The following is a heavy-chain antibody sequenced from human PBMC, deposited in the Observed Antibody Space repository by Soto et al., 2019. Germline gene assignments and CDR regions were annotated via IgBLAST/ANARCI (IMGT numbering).Heavy chain of an antibody. J-gene: IGHJ6*02. Sequence: SGGSLRLSCAASGFTFSDYYMSWIRQAPGKGLEWVSYISSSSSYTNYADSVKGRFTISRDNAKNSLYLQMNSLRAEDTAVYYCARVGTSSAGYYYGMDVWGQGTTVTVSS. V-gene: IGHV3-11*06. D-gene: IGHD1-1*01. CDR1: GFTFSDYY. CDR3: ARVGTSSAGYYYGMDV. CDR2: ISSSSSYT.